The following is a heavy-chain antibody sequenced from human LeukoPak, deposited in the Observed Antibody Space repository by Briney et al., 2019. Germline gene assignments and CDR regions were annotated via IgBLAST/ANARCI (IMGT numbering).Heavy chain of an antibody. CDR1: GYTFTRYY. CDR3: AREIAVAGYFDY. J-gene: IGHJ4*02. V-gene: IGHV1-2*02. Sequence: ASVKVSCKASGYTFTRYYMHWVRQAPGQGLECMGWINPNSGGTNYAQKFQGRVTMTRDTSISTAYMELSSLTSDDTAVYYCAREIAVAGYFDYWGQGTLVTVSS. CDR2: INPNSGGT. D-gene: IGHD6-19*01.